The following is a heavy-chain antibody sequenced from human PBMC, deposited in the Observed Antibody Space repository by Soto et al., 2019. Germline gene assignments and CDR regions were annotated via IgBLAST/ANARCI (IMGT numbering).Heavy chain of an antibody. V-gene: IGHV2-26*01. CDR3: ARTLQQLHYYAMDV. D-gene: IGHD6-13*01. J-gene: IGHJ6*02. Sequence: QVTLKESGPVLVKPTETLTLTCTVSGFSLKNARVGMTWIRQPPGKALEWLAVIFSNDEKSYSTSLKSRLTISKDTSKSQVVLTMSNLVPLDTGTYFCARTLQQLHYYAMDVWGQGTTVTVSS. CDR1: GFSLKNARVG. CDR2: IFSNDEK.